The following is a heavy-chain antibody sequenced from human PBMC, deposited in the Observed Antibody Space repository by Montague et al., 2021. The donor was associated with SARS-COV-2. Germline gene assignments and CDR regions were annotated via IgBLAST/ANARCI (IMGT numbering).Heavy chain of an antibody. D-gene: IGHD3-16*01. J-gene: IGHJ5*02. CDR1: GGSISSSDSY. Sequence: SETLSLTCTVSGGSISSSDSYWGWIRQPPGKGLEWIGNIYYSGTTYYNPSLKSRITMAVDTSKNQFSLNLISVTAADTAVYFCVRMGAAHRLSSWFDPWGQGALVTVSS. CDR2: IYYSGTT. CDR3: VRMGAAHRLSSWFDP. V-gene: IGHV4-39*01.